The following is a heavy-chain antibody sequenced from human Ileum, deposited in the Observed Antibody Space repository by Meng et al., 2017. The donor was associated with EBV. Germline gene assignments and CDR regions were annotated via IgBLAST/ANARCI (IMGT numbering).Heavy chain of an antibody. CDR3: ARDYSSSWYSGGFFKY. CDR1: GASISSTPYY. CDR2: IFNSGST. J-gene: IGHJ1*01. V-gene: IGHV4-39*07. D-gene: IGHD6-13*01. Sequence: LRQESGPGLVKPSETLSLPCPVSGASISSTPYYWGWIRQPPGKGLEWIGNIFNSGSTSYSPSLKSRVTISVDTSKNQFSLKLSSVTAADTAVYYCARDYSSSWYSGGFFKYWGQGILVTVSS.